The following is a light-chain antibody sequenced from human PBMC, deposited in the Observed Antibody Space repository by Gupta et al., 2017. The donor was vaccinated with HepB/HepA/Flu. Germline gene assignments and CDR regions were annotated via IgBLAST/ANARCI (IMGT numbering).Light chain of an antibody. CDR1: SSDVGYYNY. V-gene: IGLV2-14*03. CDR2: DVH. J-gene: IGLJ2*01. CDR3: YADTSSSNVV. Sequence: SALTQPASVSASPGQSITISCTGTSSDVGYYNYVCCYQHHPGKPPRLMISDVHNRPAAVASRLSVSEAGNTASLTISVHKEEDAADYYCYADTSSSNVVFGGGTKLTVL.